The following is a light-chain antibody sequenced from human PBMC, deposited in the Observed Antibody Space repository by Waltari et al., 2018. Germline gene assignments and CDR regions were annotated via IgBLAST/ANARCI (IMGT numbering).Light chain of an antibody. CDR2: WAS. J-gene: IGKJ4*01. V-gene: IGKV4-1*01. Sequence: DIVMTQSHDPLALSLGGRATIGCQSRQSVLDSSRNKNYLAWSQQNPGQPPKLLLYWASSRESGVPDRFSGSGGGTDVTHSISSLQAEDGAVYDCQKYYSAPLTFGGGTKVEI. CDR1: QSVLDSSRNKNY. CDR3: QKYYSAPLT.